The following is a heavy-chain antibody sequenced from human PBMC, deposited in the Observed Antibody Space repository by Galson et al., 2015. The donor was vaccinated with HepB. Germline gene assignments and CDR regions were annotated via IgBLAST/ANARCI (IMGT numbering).Heavy chain of an antibody. Sequence: ETLSLTCAVYGGSFSDYYWSWIRQSPGKGLEWIGESDHSGSINYNPPLKSRITISEDTSKNQLSLNLRSVTAADTGVYYCARSLPLQCGAGTCHSPRPGREGFDYWGQGSLVIVSS. CDR2: SDHSGSI. CDR3: ARSLPLQCGAGTCHSPRPGREGFDY. D-gene: IGHD2-15*01. CDR1: GGSFSDYY. J-gene: IGHJ4*02. V-gene: IGHV4-34*01.